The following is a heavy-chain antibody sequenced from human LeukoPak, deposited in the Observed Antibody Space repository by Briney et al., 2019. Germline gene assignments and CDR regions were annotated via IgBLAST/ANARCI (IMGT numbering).Heavy chain of an antibody. Sequence: SETLSLTCTVSGGSIGRYYWTWIRQSPGKGLEWIGYIYYSGSTNYNPSLTSRVTISMDTSKNQFSLHLRSVTAADTAVYFCARYLRVTAAGVDPWGQGALVTVSS. V-gene: IGHV4-59*01. CDR2: IYYSGST. J-gene: IGHJ5*02. CDR1: GGSIGRYY. CDR3: ARYLRVTAAGVDP. D-gene: IGHD6-13*01.